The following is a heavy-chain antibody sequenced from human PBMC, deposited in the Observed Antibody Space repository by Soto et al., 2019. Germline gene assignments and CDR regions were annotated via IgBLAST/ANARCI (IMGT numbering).Heavy chain of an antibody. V-gene: IGHV3-23*01. D-gene: IGHD3-10*01. CDR3: AKVSGLGRFTWFTSAFDP. CDR1: GFTFSSYA. J-gene: IGHJ5*02. Sequence: EVQLLESGGGLVQPGGSLRLSCAASGFTFSSYAMSWVRQAPGKGLEWVSAISGSGGSTYYADSMKGRFTISRDNSKNTLYLQMNSLRAEDTAVYYCAKVSGLGRFTWFTSAFDPWGQGTLVTVSS. CDR2: ISGSGGST.